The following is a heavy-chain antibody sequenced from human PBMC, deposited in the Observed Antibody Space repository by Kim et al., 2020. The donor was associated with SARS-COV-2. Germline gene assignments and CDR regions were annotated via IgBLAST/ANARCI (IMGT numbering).Heavy chain of an antibody. J-gene: IGHJ6*02. CDR1: GYTFSGYY. CDR2: INSHNGVT. V-gene: IGHV1-2*02. Sequence: ASVKVSCKASGYTFSGYYIHWVRQAPGQGLEWMGWINSHNGVTNYARKFQGRVTMTRNTSIGAAYVAWSLLTSGDSAVYYCARGGFCSGATCYGRDGMDVWGEGNTVTVS. CDR3: ARGGFCSGATCYGRDGMDV. D-gene: IGHD3-3*01.